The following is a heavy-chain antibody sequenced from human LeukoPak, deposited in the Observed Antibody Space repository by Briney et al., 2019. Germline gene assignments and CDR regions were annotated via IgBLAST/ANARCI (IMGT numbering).Heavy chain of an antibody. J-gene: IGHJ4*02. CDR3: ARLQRSRDDYLFDY. D-gene: IGHD5-24*01. CDR2: IYYSGST. V-gene: IGHV4-59*01. Sequence: SETLSLTCTVSGGSISSYYWSWIRQPPGKGLEWIGYIYYSGSTNYNPSLKSRVTISVDTSKNQFSLKLSSVTAADTAVYYCARLQRSRDDYLFDYWGQGTLVTVSS. CDR1: GGSISSYY.